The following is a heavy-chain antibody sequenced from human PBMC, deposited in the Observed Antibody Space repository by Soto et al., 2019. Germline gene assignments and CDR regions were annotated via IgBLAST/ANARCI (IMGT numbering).Heavy chain of an antibody. J-gene: IGHJ6*02. Sequence: QVQLVQSGVEVKKPGASVKVSCKASGYTFISHGISWVRQAPGQGLEWMGWISGKNGNPNYAQKLQGRVTLTTDTSTSTAYMELRSLRSDDTAVYYCARVSSSIVVVPDYGMDVWGQGTTVTVSS. CDR3: ARVSSSIVVVPDYGMDV. CDR2: ISGKNGNP. V-gene: IGHV1-18*04. D-gene: IGHD2-15*01. CDR1: GYTFISHG.